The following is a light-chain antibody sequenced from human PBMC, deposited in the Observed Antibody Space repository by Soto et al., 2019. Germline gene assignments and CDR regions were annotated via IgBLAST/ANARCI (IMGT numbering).Light chain of an antibody. CDR2: EVS. CDR3: SSYAGSNNFRWV. Sequence: QSALTQSPSASGSPGQSVTISCSGTSSDVGGYNYVSWYQQHPGKAPKLMIYEVSKRPSGVPDRFSGSKSGNTASLTVSGLQAEDEADYYCSSYAGSNNFRWVSGTGTKVTVL. CDR1: SSDVGGYNY. J-gene: IGLJ1*01. V-gene: IGLV2-8*01.